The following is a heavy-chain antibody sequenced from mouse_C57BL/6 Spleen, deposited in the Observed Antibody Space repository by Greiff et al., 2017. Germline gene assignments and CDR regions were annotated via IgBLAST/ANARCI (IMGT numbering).Heavy chain of an antibody. D-gene: IGHD1-1*01. CDR3: ARTKLDYYGSTYFDY. CDR2: IWTGGGT. CDR1: GFSLTSYA. J-gene: IGHJ2*01. Sequence: QVQLQQSGPGLVAPSQSLSITCTVSGFSLTSYAISWVRQPPGKGLEWLGVIWTGGGTNYNSALKSRLSISKDNSKSQVFLKMKSLQTDDTARYYCARTKLDYYGSTYFDYWGQGTTLTVSS. V-gene: IGHV2-9-1*01.